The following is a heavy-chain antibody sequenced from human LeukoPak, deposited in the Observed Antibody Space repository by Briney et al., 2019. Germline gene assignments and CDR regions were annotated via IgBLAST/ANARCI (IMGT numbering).Heavy chain of an antibody. D-gene: IGHD3-22*01. Sequence: GASVKVSCKASGYTFTGYYLHWGRQAPGQGLEWMGWINPNGGGTNYEQKFQGRVTMTRDTSISTAYMELSRLRSDDTAVSYCARVVISSDAFDIWGQGTMVTVSS. CDR1: GYTFTGYY. CDR3: ARVVISSDAFDI. V-gene: IGHV1-2*02. CDR2: INPNGGGT. J-gene: IGHJ3*02.